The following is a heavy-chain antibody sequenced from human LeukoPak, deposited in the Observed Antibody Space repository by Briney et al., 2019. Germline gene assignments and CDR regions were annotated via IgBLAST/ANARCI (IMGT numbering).Heavy chain of an antibody. J-gene: IGHJ4*02. CDR3: ARDQTSRAADYYFDY. CDR2: ISYDGRDE. D-gene: IGHD6-13*01. Sequence: PGGSLRLSCAASGFTFSTYPMHWVRQAPGKGLEWVSVISYDGRDEHSADSVKGRFTISRDNSKNTLYLQMDSLRTDDTAMYYCARDQTSRAADYYFDYWGQGTLVTVSS. CDR1: GFTFSTYP. V-gene: IGHV3-30*04.